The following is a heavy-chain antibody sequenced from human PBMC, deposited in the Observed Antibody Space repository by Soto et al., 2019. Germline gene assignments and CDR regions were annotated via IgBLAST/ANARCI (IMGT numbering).Heavy chain of an antibody. CDR3: ARDPNGDYVGAFDG. J-gene: IGHJ3*01. D-gene: IGHD4-17*01. CDR1: GFTFSDYA. Sequence: EVQLLESGEPGGSLRVSCVASGFTFSDYAMTWVRQAPGKGLGWVSSIRGSGVGTTYADCVRGPSTILRDNSKNTLYLQMNSLRAEDTAVYYCARDPNGDYVGAFDGWGQGTMVTVSS. CDR2: IRGSGVGT. V-gene: IGHV3-23*01.